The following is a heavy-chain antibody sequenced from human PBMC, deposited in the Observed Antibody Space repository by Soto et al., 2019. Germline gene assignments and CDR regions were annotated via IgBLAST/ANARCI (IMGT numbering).Heavy chain of an antibody. CDR1: GGSISSGGYY. J-gene: IGHJ5*02. CDR2: IYYSGST. D-gene: IGHD6-6*01. CDR3: ARDSSSNNWFDP. V-gene: IGHV4-31*03. Sequence: LSLTCTVSGGSISSGGYYWSWIRQHPGKGLEWIGYIYYSGSTYYNPSLKSRVTISVDTSKNQFSLKLSSVTAADTAVYYCARDSSSNNWFDPWGQGTLVTVSS.